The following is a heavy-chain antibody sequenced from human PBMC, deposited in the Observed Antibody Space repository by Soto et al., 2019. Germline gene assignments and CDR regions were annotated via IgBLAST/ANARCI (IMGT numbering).Heavy chain of an antibody. V-gene: IGHV3-23*01. CDR2: ISGSGGST. CDR3: ARSANFTTFDY. Sequence: SGGSLRLSCAASGFTFSSYAMSWVRQAPGKGLEWVSAISGSGGSTYYADSVKGRFTISRDNSKNTLYLQMNSLRAEDTDVYYGARSANFTTFDYGGQGTLATVS. J-gene: IGHJ4*02. D-gene: IGHD1-1*01. CDR1: GFTFSSYA.